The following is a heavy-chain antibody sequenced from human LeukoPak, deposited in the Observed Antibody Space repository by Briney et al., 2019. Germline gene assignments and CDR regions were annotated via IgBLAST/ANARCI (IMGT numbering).Heavy chain of an antibody. V-gene: IGHV4-30-4*01. J-gene: IGHJ4*02. D-gene: IGHD3-22*01. CDR1: GGPINTDNY. Sequence: SETLSLTCTVSGGPINTDNYWSWIRQTPGKGLEWIGHIYYSGGTLYSPSLKSRLTISIDTSKNQFSLKLTSVTAADTAVYYCARDGDGYYPHFDNWGQGTLVPVSS. CDR3: ARDGDGYYPHFDN. CDR2: IYYSGGT.